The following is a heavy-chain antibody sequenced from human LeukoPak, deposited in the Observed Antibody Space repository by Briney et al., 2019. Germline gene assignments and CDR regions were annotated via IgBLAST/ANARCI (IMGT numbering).Heavy chain of an antibody. V-gene: IGHV3-9*01. CDR1: GFTFNGHD. Sequence: GRSLRLSCAASGFTFNGHDMYWVRQAPGKGLEWVSGINWDSDNIGYADSVKGRFTISRDDAKNSLFLQMNSLRTEDTALYYCARASYYYDTTGLGAVDIWGQGTMVTVSS. CDR3: ARASYYYDTTGLGAVDI. CDR2: INWDSDNI. D-gene: IGHD3-22*01. J-gene: IGHJ3*02.